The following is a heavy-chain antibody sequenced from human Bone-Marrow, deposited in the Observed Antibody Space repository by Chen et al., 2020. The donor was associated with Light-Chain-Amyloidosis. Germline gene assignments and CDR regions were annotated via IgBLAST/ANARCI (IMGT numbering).Heavy chain of an antibody. D-gene: IGHD3-16*01. CDR1: GIKLDSFV. CDR3: ASYNGGAALNI. CDR2: ISWNSRWI. V-gene: IGHV3-9*01. Sequence: EAQLVEDGGGLVQPGGSLRLARAGAGIKLDSFVMHWVRQAPGRGLEWISGISWNSRWIGYADSVKGRFTISGDNAKNSVYLQMNSLKDEDTALYYCASYNGGAALNIWGQGTMVTVSS. J-gene: IGHJ3*02.